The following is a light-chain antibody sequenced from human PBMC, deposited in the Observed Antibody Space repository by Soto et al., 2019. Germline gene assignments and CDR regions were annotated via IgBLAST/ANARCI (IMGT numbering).Light chain of an antibody. J-gene: IGKJ1*01. CDR3: QQYGSSPRT. V-gene: IGKV3-20*01. CDR2: GAS. CDR1: QSVSSNY. Sequence: ALTQSPGTLSSSPGERATLSCRASQSVSSNYLAWYQQKPGQAPRLLIYGASSRATGIPDRFSGSGSGTDLTITIDRLESEDFEVYYCQQYGSSPRTFGQGTKVDIK.